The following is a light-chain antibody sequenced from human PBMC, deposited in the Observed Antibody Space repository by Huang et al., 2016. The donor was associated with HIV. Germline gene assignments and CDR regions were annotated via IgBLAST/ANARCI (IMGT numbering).Light chain of an antibody. J-gene: IGKJ1*01. CDR1: QYIYNW. CDR3: QQYETYSRT. Sequence: DIQMTQSPSTLSASVGDRVTIPCRASQYIYNWLAWYQQEPGKAPKVLIYRASTLETGVPSRFSGSGSGTEFNLTINSLQTDDSATYFCQQYETYSRTFGRGTKVEIK. V-gene: IGKV1-5*03. CDR2: RAS.